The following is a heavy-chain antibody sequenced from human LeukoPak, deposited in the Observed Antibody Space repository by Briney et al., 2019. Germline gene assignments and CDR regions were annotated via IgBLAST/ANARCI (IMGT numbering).Heavy chain of an antibody. D-gene: IGHD6-19*01. CDR2: INHSGSA. J-gene: IGHJ5*02. Sequence: SETLSLTCAVYGGSFSGYYWSWIRQPPGKGLEWIGEINHSGSANYNPSLKSRVTISVDTSKNQLSLKLSSVTAADTAVYFCARGGRYSSGWYLVDVGANWFDPWGQGTLVTVSS. CDR1: GGSFSGYY. CDR3: ARGGRYSSGWYLVDVGANWFDP. V-gene: IGHV4-34*01.